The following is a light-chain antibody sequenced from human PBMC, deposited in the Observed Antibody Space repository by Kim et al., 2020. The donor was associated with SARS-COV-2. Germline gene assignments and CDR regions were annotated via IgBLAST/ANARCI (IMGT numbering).Light chain of an antibody. Sequence: EIVLTQSPGTLSLSPGERATLSCRASQSVGSNYLAWYQQKPGQPPRLLIYAASSRATGIPDRFSGSGSGTDFTLTISRLEPEDFAVYCGQHYGRSSYTFGQETSGRS. CDR2: AAS. V-gene: IGKV3-20*01. CDR1: QSVGSNY. J-gene: IGKJ2*01. CDR3: QHYGRSSYT.